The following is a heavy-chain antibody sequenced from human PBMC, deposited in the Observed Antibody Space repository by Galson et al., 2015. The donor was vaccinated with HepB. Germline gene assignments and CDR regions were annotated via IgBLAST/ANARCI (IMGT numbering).Heavy chain of an antibody. V-gene: IGHV1-8*01. CDR2: MNPNSGNA. CDR3: ARVSTYYYDKQGDYKNYYFDV. Sequence: SVKVSCKASGYIFTNFDVNWVRQVSGQGPEWVGWMNPNSGNAGYARKFQGRVTMTRDTSTNMAYMDLSSLGSDDSAVYYCARVSTYYYDKQGDYKNYYFDVWGRGTPVIVSS. J-gene: IGHJ2*01. D-gene: IGHD3-16*01. CDR1: GYIFTNFD.